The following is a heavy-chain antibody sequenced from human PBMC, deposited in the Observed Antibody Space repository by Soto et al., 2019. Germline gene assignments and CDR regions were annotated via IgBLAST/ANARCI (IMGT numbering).Heavy chain of an antibody. V-gene: IGHV1-18*01. D-gene: IGHD6-19*01. CDR2: VSGYNGET. Sequence: QVQLVQSGAEVKKPGASVKVSCKASGYTFTKFGISWVRQAPGQGLEWMGWVSGYNGETSYAQSLQRSITMXTDTSTTTAYMELRSLRSDDTAVFYCAREGLGIYYYNGMDVWGQGTTVTVSS. J-gene: IGHJ6*02. CDR1: GYTFTKFG. CDR3: AREGLGIYYYNGMDV.